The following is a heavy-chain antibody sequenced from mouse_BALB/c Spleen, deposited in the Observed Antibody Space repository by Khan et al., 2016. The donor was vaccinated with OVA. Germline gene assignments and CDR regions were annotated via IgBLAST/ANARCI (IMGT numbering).Heavy chain of an antibody. J-gene: IGHJ3*01. CDR3: APVGTCYVSFAY. Sequence: EVQLQEAGPELVKPGASVKMSCKASGYTFTSYVMHWVKQKPGLGLEWIGYISPFNDATTYNETFKGKVTLTSDKSSNTAYMKLSRLTAEDLAVYDCAPVGTCYVSFAYCGQGSLVTVSA. CDR2: ISPFNDAT. D-gene: IGHD1-1*01. V-gene: IGHV1S136*01. CDR1: GYTFTSYV.